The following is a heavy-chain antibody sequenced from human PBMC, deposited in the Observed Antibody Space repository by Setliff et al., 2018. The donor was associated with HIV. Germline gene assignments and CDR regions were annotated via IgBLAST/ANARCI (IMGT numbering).Heavy chain of an antibody. Sequence: SETLSLTCAVYGGSFSAYYWTWIRRPPGKGLEWIGEISHGGGTSYNPSLKSRVTISLDTSKNQFSLNLTSVTAADTAVYYCASLGEFWSQGSLVTVSS. D-gene: IGHD3-16*01. CDR2: ISHGGGT. J-gene: IGHJ4*02. CDR1: GGSFSAYY. V-gene: IGHV4-34*01. CDR3: ASLGEF.